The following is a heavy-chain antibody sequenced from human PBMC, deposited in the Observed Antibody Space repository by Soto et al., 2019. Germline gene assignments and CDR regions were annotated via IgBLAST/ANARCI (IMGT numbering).Heavy chain of an antibody. CDR3: ARDRHQWELLNGMDG. CDR2: ISYDGSNK. J-gene: IGHJ6*02. CDR1: GFTFSSYA. D-gene: IGHD1-26*01. Sequence: PGGSLRLSCAASGFTFSSYAMHWVRQAPGKGLEWVAVISYDGSNKYYADSVKGRFTISRDNSKNTLYLQMNSLRAEDTAVYYCARDRHQWELLNGMDGCGQGTTVTVSS. V-gene: IGHV3-30-3*01.